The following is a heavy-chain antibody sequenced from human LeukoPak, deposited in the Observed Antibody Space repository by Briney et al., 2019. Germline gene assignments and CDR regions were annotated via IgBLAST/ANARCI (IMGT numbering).Heavy chain of an antibody. J-gene: IGHJ4*02. CDR3: ARGYSGYFYY. Sequence: PGGSLRLSCVASGFIFSNYWMIWVRQAPGKGPEWVANIRQDGKEIHYVDSVKGRFTVSRDNAKNSLYLQMNSLRAEDTAVYYCARGYSGYFYYWGQGTLVTVSS. D-gene: IGHD5-12*01. V-gene: IGHV3-7*04. CDR1: GFIFSNYW. CDR2: IRQDGKEI.